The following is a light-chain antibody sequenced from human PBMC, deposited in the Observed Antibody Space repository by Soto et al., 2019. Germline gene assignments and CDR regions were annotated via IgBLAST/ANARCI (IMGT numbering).Light chain of an antibody. CDR3: QQYGSSPAT. Sequence: EIVLTQSPGTLYLSPGERATLSCRASQSVSSSSLAWYQQKPGQAPRLLIYGASSRATGIPDRFSGSGSGTDFTLTISRLEPEDFAVYYCQQYGSSPATFGQGTKVDIK. CDR1: QSVSSSS. J-gene: IGKJ1*01. V-gene: IGKV3-20*01. CDR2: GAS.